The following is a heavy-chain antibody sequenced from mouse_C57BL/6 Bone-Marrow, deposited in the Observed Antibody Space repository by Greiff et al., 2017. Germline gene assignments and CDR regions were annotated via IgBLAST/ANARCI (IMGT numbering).Heavy chain of an antibody. Sequence: EVQLQESGGDLVKPGGSLKLSCAASGFTFSSYGMSWVRQTPDKRLEWVATISSGGSYTYYPDSVKGRFTISRDNAKNTLYLQMSSLKSEDTAMYYCARQGDGYYVGYWGQGTTLTVSS. V-gene: IGHV5-6*01. CDR3: ARQGDGYYVGY. CDR1: GFTFSSYG. CDR2: ISSGGSYT. J-gene: IGHJ2*01. D-gene: IGHD2-3*01.